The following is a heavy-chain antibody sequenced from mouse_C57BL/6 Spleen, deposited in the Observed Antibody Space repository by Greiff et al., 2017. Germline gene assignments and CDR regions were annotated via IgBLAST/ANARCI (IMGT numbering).Heavy chain of an antibody. CDR1: GYTFTSYW. CDR3: ARRKLHYAMDY. V-gene: IGHV1-59*01. D-gene: IGHD4-1*01. Sequence: VQLQQSGAELVRPGTSVKLSCKASGYTFTSYWMHWVKQRPGQGLEWIGVIDPSDSYTNYNQKFKGKATLTVDTSSSTAYMQLSSLTSEDSAVYYCARRKLHYAMDYWGQGTSVTVSS. CDR2: IDPSDSYT. J-gene: IGHJ4*01.